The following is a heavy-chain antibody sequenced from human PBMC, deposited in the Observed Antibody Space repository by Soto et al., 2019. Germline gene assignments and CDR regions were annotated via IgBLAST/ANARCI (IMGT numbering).Heavy chain of an antibody. CDR3: ARGYYYDSSGSIGV. CDR2: IYYSGST. J-gene: IGHJ6*02. CDR1: GGSSSSGGYY. Sequence: SETLSLTCTVSGGSSSSGGYYWSWIRQHPGKGLEWIGYIYYSGSTYYNPSLKSRVTISVDTSISTAYMELSRLRSDDTAVYYCARGYYYDSSGSIGVWGQGTTVTVSS. V-gene: IGHV4-31*03. D-gene: IGHD3-22*01.